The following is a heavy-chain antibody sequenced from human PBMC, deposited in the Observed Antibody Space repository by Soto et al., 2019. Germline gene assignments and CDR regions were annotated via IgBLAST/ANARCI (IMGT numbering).Heavy chain of an antibody. V-gene: IGHV3-74*01. D-gene: IGHD3-9*01. J-gene: IGHJ6*02. Sequence: GGSLRLSCAASGFTFSSYWMHWVRQAPGKGLVWVSRINSDGSSTSYADSVKGRFTISRDNAKNTLYLQMNSLRAEDTAVYYCARDGEYYDILTGLYCYGMDVWGQGTTVTVSS. CDR1: GFTFSSYW. CDR3: ARDGEYYDILTGLYCYGMDV. CDR2: INSDGSST.